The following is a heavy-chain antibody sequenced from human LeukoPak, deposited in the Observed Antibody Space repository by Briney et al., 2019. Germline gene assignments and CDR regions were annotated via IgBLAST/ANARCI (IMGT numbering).Heavy chain of an antibody. CDR1: GFTFSNYW. V-gene: IGHV3-7*03. J-gene: IGHJ4*02. D-gene: IGHD3-16*01. CDR2: IKEDGSEK. CDR3: ARTLRGGGALDY. Sequence: GGSLRLSCAASGFTFSNYWLNWVRQAPGKALEWVANIKEDGSEKYYVDSVKGRFTISRDNAKNSLFLQMNSLRAEDTAVYYCARTLRGGGALDYWGQGTLVTVSS.